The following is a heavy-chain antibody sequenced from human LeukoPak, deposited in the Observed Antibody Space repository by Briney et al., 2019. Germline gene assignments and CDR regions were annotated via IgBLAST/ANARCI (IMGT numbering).Heavy chain of an antibody. CDR2: ISYDGSNK. J-gene: IGHJ5*02. D-gene: IGHD3-10*01. Sequence: GGSLRPSCAASGFTFSSYAMHWVRQAPGKGLEWVAVISYDGSNKYYADSVKGRFTISRDNSKNTLYLQMNSLRAEDTAVYYCAREQLLWFGELLPRGWFDPWGQGTLVTVSS. CDR1: GFTFSSYA. CDR3: AREQLLWFGELLPRGWFDP. V-gene: IGHV3-30-3*01.